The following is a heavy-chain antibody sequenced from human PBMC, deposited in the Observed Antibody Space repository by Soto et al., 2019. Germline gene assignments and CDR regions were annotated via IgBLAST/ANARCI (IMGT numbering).Heavy chain of an antibody. CDR2: IWYDGSNK. CDR3: AKEFWSGPFDY. D-gene: IGHD3-3*01. V-gene: IGHV3-33*06. Sequence: GGSLRLSCAASGFTFSSYGMHWVPQAPGKGLEWVAVIWYDGSNKYYADSVKGRFTISRDNSKNTLYLQMNSLRAEDTAVYYCAKEFWSGPFDYWGQGTLVTVS. CDR1: GFTFSSYG. J-gene: IGHJ4*02.